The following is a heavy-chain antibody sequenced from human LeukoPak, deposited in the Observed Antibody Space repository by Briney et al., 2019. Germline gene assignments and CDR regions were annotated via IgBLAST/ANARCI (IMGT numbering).Heavy chain of an antibody. Sequence: PGGSLRLSCAASGFTFSNAWMSWVRQAPGKGLEWVGRIKSKTDGGTTDYAAPVKGRFTISRDDSKNTLYLQMNSLKTEDTAAYYCTTGRHSGWSITTFDYWGQGTLVTVSS. J-gene: IGHJ4*02. CDR1: GFTFSNAW. CDR3: TTGRHSGWSITTFDY. CDR2: IKSKTDGGTT. D-gene: IGHD6-19*01. V-gene: IGHV3-15*01.